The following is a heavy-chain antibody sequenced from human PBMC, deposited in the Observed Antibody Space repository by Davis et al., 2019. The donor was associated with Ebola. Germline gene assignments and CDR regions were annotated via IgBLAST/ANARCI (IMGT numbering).Heavy chain of an antibody. V-gene: IGHV1-18*04. CDR3: ARDPYPTVDAFDV. CDR2: ISAYNGNT. Sequence: ASVQVSCKASGYTFTSYGISWVRQPPGQGLEWMGWISAYNGNTNYAQKLQGRVTMTTDTSTSTAYMELRSLRSDDTAFYYCARDPYPTVDAFDVWGQGTMVTVSS. J-gene: IGHJ3*01. CDR1: GYTFTSYG. D-gene: IGHD4-11*01.